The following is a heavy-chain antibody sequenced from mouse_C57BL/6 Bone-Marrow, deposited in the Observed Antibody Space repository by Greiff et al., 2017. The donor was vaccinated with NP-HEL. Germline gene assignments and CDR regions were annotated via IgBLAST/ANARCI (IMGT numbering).Heavy chain of an antibody. V-gene: IGHV5-16*01. D-gene: IGHD3-3*01. CDR2: INYDGSST. CDR3: ARYSHRGTFAY. CDR1: GFTFSDYY. J-gene: IGHJ3*01. Sequence: DVKLVESEGGLVQPGSSMKLSCTASGFTFSDYYMAWVRQVPEKGLEWVANINYDGSSTYYLDSLKSRFIISRDNAKNILYLQMSSLKSEDTATYYCARYSHRGTFAYWGQGTLVTVSA.